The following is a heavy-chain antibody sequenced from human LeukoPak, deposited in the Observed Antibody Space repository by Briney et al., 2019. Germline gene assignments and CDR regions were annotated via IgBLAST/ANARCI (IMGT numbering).Heavy chain of an antibody. CDR3: ARDGGDCSSTSCYYRDY. D-gene: IGHD2-2*01. CDR2: ISYDGSNK. CDR1: GFTFSSYG. Sequence: GGSLRLSCAASGFTFSSYGMHWVRQAPGKGLEWAAVISYDGSNKYYADSVKGRFTISRDNSKNTLYLQMNSLRAEDTAVYYCARDGGDCSSTSCYYRDYWGQGTLVTVSS. J-gene: IGHJ4*02. V-gene: IGHV3-30*03.